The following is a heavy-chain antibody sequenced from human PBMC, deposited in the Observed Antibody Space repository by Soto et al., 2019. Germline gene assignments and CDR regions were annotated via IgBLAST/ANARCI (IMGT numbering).Heavy chain of an antibody. D-gene: IGHD3-3*01. Sequence: SVKVSCKASGGTFSSYAISWVRQAPGQGLEWMGGIIPIFGTANYAQKFQGRVTITADESTSTAYMELSSLRSEDTAVYYCARGGVLRFLEWFPAHFDYWGQGTLVTISS. CDR1: GGTFSSYA. V-gene: IGHV1-69*13. CDR2: IIPIFGTA. CDR3: ARGGVLRFLEWFPAHFDY. J-gene: IGHJ4*02.